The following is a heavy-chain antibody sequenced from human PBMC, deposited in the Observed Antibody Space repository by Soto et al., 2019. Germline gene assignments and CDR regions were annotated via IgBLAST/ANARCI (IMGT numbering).Heavy chain of an antibody. J-gene: IGHJ4*02. CDR2: IYYTGST. CDR1: GDSINSYF. D-gene: IGHD3-22*01. CDR3: ARLYYDSYGYYYFDS. V-gene: IGHV4-59*07. Sequence: PSATLSITCPVIGDSINSYFWRWIRNSPGKGLEWIGYIYYTGSTNYNPSLKSRVTISVDTSKNQFSLNLRSVTAADTAVYYCARLYYDSYGYYYFDSWGQGTLVTVS.